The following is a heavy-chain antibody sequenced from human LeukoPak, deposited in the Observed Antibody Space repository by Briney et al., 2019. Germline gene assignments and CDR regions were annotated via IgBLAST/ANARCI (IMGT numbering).Heavy chain of an antibody. V-gene: IGHV1-69*13. Sequence: GASVKVSCKASGGTFSSYAIRWVRQAPGQGLEWMGGIIPIFGTANYAQKFQGRVTITADESTSTAYMELSSLRSKDTAVYYCARAGTPYYFDYWGQGTLVTVSS. D-gene: IGHD1-1*01. J-gene: IGHJ4*02. CDR1: GGTFSSYA. CDR2: IIPIFGTA. CDR3: ARAGTPYYFDY.